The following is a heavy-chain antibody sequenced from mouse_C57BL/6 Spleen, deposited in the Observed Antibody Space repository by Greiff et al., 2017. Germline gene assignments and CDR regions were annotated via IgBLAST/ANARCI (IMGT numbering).Heavy chain of an antibody. J-gene: IGHJ3*01. CDR3: ARKGDDGFAWFAY. CDR2: IWSGGST. V-gene: IGHV2-2*01. Sequence: VQLVESGPGLVQPSQSLSITCTVSGFSLTSYGVHWVRQSPGKGLEWLGVIWSGGSTDYNAAFISRLSISKDNSKSQVFFKMNSLQADDTAIYYCARKGDDGFAWFAYWGQGTLVTVSA. D-gene: IGHD2-3*01. CDR1: GFSLTSYG.